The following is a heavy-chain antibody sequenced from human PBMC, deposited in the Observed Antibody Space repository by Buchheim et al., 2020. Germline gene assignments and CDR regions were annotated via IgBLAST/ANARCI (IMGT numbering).Heavy chain of an antibody. V-gene: IGHV4-59*08. D-gene: IGHD6-19*01. CDR3: ARRGSGWWGSFDY. CDR2: IYYSGST. J-gene: IGHJ4*02. CDR1: GGPISSYY. Sequence: QVQLQESGPGLVKPSETLSLTCTVSGGPISSYYWSWIRQPPGKGLEWIGYIYYSGSTNYNPSLKSRVTISVDTSKNQFSLKLSSGTAADTAVYYCARRGSGWWGSFDYWGQGTL.